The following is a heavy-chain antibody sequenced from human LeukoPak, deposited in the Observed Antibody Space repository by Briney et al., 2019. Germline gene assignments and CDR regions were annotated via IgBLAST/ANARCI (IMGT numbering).Heavy chain of an antibody. CDR2: IRYDGSNK. CDR1: GVTFSSYG. Sequence: PGGSLRLSCAASGVTFSSYGMHWVRQAPGKGLEWVAFIRYDGSNKYYADSVKGRFTISRDNSKNTLYLQMNSLRAEDTAVYYCAKGGDYAYYFDYWGQGTLVTVSS. D-gene: IGHD4-17*01. J-gene: IGHJ4*02. V-gene: IGHV3-30*02. CDR3: AKGGDYAYYFDY.